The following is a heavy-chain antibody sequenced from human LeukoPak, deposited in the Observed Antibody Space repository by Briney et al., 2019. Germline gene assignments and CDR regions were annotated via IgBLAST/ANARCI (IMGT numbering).Heavy chain of an antibody. CDR2: IFHSGST. J-gene: IGHJ3*02. CDR3: ARDTSSVGAFDI. CDR1: GGSISSGGYY. D-gene: IGHD3-22*01. V-gene: IGHV4-31*03. Sequence: SQTLSLTCTVSGGSISSGGYYWSWIRQLPGKGLEWIGNIFHSGSTFYNPSLKSRFTISVDTSKNQFSLKLSSVTAADTAVYYCARDTSSVGAFDIWGKGTMVTVSS.